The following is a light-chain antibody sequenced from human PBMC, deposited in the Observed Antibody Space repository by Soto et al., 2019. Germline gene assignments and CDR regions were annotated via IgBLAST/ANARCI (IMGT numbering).Light chain of an antibody. Sequence: QSALTQPASVSGSPGQSITISCTGTSSDVGSYNLVSWYQQHPGKAPKLMIYEVSKRPSGVSNRFSGSKSGNTASLTISGLQAEDEADYYCCSYAGSSTLEVFGTGTKLTVL. CDR3: CSYAGSSTLEV. CDR1: SSDVGSYNL. J-gene: IGLJ1*01. CDR2: EVS. V-gene: IGLV2-23*02.